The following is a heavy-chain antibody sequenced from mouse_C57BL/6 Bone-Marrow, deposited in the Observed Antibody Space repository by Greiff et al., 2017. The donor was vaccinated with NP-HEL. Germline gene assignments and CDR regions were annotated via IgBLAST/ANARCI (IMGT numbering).Heavy chain of an antibody. Sequence: QVQLQQPGAELVKPGASVKMSCKASGYTFTSYWITWVKQRPGQGLEWIGDIYPGSGSTHYNEKFKSKATLTVDTSSSTAYMQLSSLTSEDSAVYYCARGDYGNYPAWFAYWGQGTLVTVSA. D-gene: IGHD2-1*01. CDR1: GYTFTSYW. CDR3: ARGDYGNYPAWFAY. CDR2: IYPGSGST. V-gene: IGHV1-55*01. J-gene: IGHJ3*01.